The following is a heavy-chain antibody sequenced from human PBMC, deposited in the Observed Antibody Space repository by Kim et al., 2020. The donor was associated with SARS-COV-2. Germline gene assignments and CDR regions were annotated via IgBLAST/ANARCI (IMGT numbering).Heavy chain of an antibody. CDR3: AREVTMVRGVIDPGGWFDP. D-gene: IGHD3-10*01. CDR2: INPNSGGT. J-gene: IGHJ5*02. Sequence: ASVKVSCKASGYTFTGYYMHWVRQAPGQGLEWMGWINPNSGGTNYAQKFQGWVTMTRDTSISTAYMELSRLRSDDTAVYYCAREVTMVRGVIDPGGWFDPWGQGTLVTVSS. V-gene: IGHV1-2*04. CDR1: GYTFTGYY.